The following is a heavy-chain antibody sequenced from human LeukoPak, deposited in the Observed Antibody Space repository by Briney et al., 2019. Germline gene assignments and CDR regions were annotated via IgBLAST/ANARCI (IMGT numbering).Heavy chain of an antibody. Sequence: PGGSLRLSCAASGFTFSSYSMNWVRQAPGKGLEWVSSISSSSSYIYYADSVKGRFTISRDNAKNSLYLQMNSLRAEDTAVYYCARASGSTSCYDYWGQGTLVTVSS. J-gene: IGHJ4*02. CDR3: ARASGSTSCYDY. V-gene: IGHV3-21*01. CDR2: ISSSSSYI. CDR1: GFTFSSYS. D-gene: IGHD2-2*01.